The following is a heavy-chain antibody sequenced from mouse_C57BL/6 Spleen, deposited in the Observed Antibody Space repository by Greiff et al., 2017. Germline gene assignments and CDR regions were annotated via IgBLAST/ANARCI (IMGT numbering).Heavy chain of an antibody. CDR3: ARGNSY. CDR2: INPNNGGT. V-gene: IGHV1-26*01. J-gene: IGHJ2*01. CDR1: GYTFTDYY. Sequence: EVKLQQSGPELVKPGASVKISCKASGYTFTDYYMNWVKQSHGKSLEWIGDINPNNGGTSYNQKFKGKATLTVDKSSSTAYMELRSLTSEDSAVYYCARGNSYWGQGTTLTVSS.